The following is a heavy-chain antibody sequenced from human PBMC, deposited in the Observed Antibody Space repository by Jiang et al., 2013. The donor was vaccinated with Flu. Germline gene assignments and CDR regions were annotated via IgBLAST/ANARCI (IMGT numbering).Heavy chain of an antibody. CDR1: GGSISSYY. CDR3: ARPDYYDIGAFDI. D-gene: IGHD3-22*01. V-gene: IGHV4-59*08. CDR2: IYYSGST. Sequence: LLKPSETLSLTCTVSGGSISSYYWSWIRQPPGKGLEWIGYIYYSGSTNYNPSLKSRVTISVDTSKNQFSLKLSSVTAADTAVYYCARPDYYDIGAFDIWGQGTMVTVSS. J-gene: IGHJ3*02.